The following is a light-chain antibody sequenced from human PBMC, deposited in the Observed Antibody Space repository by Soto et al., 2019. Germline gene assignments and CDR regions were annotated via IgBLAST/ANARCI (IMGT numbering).Light chain of an antibody. CDR3: LQDYNYPPT. CDR1: QGIRND. CDR2: AAS. J-gene: IGKJ4*01. Sequence: AIQMTQSPSYLSASVGDRVTITCRASQGIRNDLGWYQQKPGKAPKLLIYAASSLQSGVPSRFSGSGSGTAVTLTISSLQPEDFATYYCLQDYNYPPTFGGGTKVEIK. V-gene: IGKV1-6*01.